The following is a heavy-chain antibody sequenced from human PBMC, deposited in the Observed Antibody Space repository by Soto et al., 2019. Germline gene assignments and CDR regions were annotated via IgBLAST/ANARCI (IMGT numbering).Heavy chain of an antibody. Sequence: SGPTLVNPTQTLTLTCTFSGFSLSTSGMCVSWIRQPPGNALEWLALIDWDDDKYYSTSLKTRLTISKDTSKNQVVLTMTNMDPVDTATYYCARIRRGSTLYGMDVWGQGTTVTVSS. CDR1: GFSLSTSGMC. CDR2: IDWDDDK. V-gene: IGHV2-70*01. CDR3: ARIRRGSTLYGMDV. J-gene: IGHJ6*02.